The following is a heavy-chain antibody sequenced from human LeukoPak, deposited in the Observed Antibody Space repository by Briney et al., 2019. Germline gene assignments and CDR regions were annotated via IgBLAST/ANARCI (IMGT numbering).Heavy chain of an antibody. J-gene: IGHJ4*02. V-gene: IGHV3-48*03. CDR2: ISSSGSTM. Sequence: GGSLRLSCAASGFTFSSYEMNWVRQAPGKGLEWVSYISSSGSTMYYADSVKGRATISRDNAKNSLYLQMNSLRAEDTAVYYCASSGWYVAFGDYFDYWGQGTLVTVSS. CDR3: ASSGWYVAFGDYFDY. CDR1: GFTFSSYE. D-gene: IGHD6-19*01.